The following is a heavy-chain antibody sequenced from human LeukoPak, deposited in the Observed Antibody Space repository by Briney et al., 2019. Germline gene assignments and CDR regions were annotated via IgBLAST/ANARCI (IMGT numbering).Heavy chain of an antibody. CDR1: GYTFPSYP. CDR3: ARCPCCDRTFDY. Sequence: ASVKVSSTASGYTFPSYPICWLRQAPGQGLEWMGWINTNNGDNNGDTNYAQKLQGRATLTTDTSTSTAYMELRSLRSDDTAVYYCARCPCCDRTFDYWGQGTLVTVSS. CDR2: INTNNGDNNGDT. J-gene: IGHJ4*02. V-gene: IGHV1-18*01. D-gene: IGHD3-22*01.